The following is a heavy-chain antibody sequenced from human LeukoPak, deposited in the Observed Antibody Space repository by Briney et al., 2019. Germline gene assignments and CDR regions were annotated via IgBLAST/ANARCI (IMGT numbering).Heavy chain of an antibody. CDR3: ARGWRSWTPSVAAAGTGVWFDP. D-gene: IGHD6-13*01. V-gene: IGHV4-59*01. J-gene: IGHJ5*02. CDR1: GGSISSYY. CDR2: IYYSGST. Sequence: PSETLSLTYTVSGGSISSYYWSWIRQPPGKGLEWIGYIYYSGSTNYNPSPKSRVTISVDTSKNQFSLKLSSVTAADTAVYYCARGWRSWTPSVAAAGTGVWFDPWGQGTLVTVSS.